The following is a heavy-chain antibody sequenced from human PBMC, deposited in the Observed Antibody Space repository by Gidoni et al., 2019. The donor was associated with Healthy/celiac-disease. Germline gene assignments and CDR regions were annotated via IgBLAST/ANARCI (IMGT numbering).Heavy chain of an antibody. CDR3: ARSGHYYDSSGYYLPFDY. CDR1: GGTFSSYA. V-gene: IGHV1-69*04. J-gene: IGHJ4*02. Sequence: QVQLVQSGAEVKKPGSSVKVSCKASGGTFSSYAISWVRQAPGQGLEWMGRIIPILGIANYAQKFQGRVTITADKSTSTAYMELSSLRSEDTAVYYCARSGHYYDSSGYYLPFDYWGQGTLVTVSS. D-gene: IGHD3-22*01. CDR2: IIPILGIA.